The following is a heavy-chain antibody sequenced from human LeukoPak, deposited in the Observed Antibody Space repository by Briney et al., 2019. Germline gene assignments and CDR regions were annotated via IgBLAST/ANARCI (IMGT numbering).Heavy chain of an antibody. Sequence: SETLSLTCAVYGGSFSGYYWSWIRQPPGKGLEWIGEINHSGSTNYNPSLKSRVTISVDTSKNQFSLKLSSVTAADTAVYYCARGRRYYYGSGPFDYWGQGTLVTVSS. J-gene: IGHJ4*02. CDR3: ARGRRYYYGSGPFDY. CDR2: INHSGST. V-gene: IGHV4-34*01. D-gene: IGHD3-10*01. CDR1: GGSFSGYY.